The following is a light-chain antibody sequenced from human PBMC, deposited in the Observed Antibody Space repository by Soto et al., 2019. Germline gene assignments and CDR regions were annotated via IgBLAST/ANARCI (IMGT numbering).Light chain of an antibody. V-gene: IGLV2-23*02. Sequence: QSALTQPASVSGSPGQSITISCTGTSSDVGNYKLVSWYQQYPGKAPKLMISEVTKRPSGVSTRFSGSKSGNTASLTISGLQPEDESDYYCCSYAGSNTWVFGGGTQLTVL. J-gene: IGLJ3*02. CDR3: CSYAGSNTWV. CDR2: EVT. CDR1: SSDVGNYKL.